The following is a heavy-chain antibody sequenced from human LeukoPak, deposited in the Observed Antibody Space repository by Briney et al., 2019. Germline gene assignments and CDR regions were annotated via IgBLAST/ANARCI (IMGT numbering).Heavy chain of an antibody. Sequence: SETLSLTCTVSGGSISSGDYYWSWFRHPPGKGLEWIGYIFYSGSTYYNPSLKSRVTISVDTSKNQFSLKLSSVTAADTAVYYCARVLGYCSGGSCYSRSNWFDPWGQGTLVTVSS. D-gene: IGHD2-15*01. CDR3: ARVLGYCSGGSCYSRSNWFDP. CDR2: IFYSGST. J-gene: IGHJ5*02. V-gene: IGHV4-30-4*01. CDR1: GGSISSGDYY.